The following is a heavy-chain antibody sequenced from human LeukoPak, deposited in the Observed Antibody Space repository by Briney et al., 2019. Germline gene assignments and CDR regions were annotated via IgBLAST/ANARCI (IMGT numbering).Heavy chain of an antibody. Sequence: ASVKVSCKASGYTFTNYGISWVRQAPGQGLERLGWISGYNGNTKFAQKLQGRVTMTTDTSTSTAHMALRSLRSDDTAVYYCARGLPPRRNYDSNGYYSYYFDYWGQGTLVTVSS. CDR2: ISGYNGNT. J-gene: IGHJ4*02. CDR3: ARGLPPRRNYDSNGYYSYYFDY. CDR1: GYTFTNYG. D-gene: IGHD3-22*01. V-gene: IGHV1-18*01.